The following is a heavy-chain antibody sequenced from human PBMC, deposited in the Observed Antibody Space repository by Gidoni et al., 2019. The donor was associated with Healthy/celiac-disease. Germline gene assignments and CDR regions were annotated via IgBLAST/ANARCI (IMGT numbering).Heavy chain of an antibody. CDR1: GFTFTRSA. Sequence: QMQLVQSGPEVKKPGTSVKVSCKASGFTFTRSAVQWVRQARGQRLEWIGWIVVGSGNTNYAQKFQERVTITRDMSTSTAYMELSSLRSEDTAVYYCAAGTVTRTANYYYGMDVWGQGTTVTVSS. D-gene: IGHD4-4*01. CDR2: IVVGSGNT. CDR3: AAGTVTRTANYYYGMDV. V-gene: IGHV1-58*01. J-gene: IGHJ6*02.